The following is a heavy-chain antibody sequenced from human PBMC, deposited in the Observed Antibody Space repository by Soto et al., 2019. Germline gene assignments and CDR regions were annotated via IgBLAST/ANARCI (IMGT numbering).Heavy chain of an antibody. CDR1: GGSISSGGYS. CDR3: ARGDSGYDYSYFDL. V-gene: IGHV4-30-2*01. D-gene: IGHD5-12*01. Sequence: SETLSLTCAVSGGSISSGGYSWNWIRQPPGGELEWIGYIYQTGSTYYNPSLRSRVTISVDRSKNQFSLKLSSVTAADTAVYYCARGDSGYDYSYFDLWGRGTLVTVS. CDR2: IYQTGST. J-gene: IGHJ2*01.